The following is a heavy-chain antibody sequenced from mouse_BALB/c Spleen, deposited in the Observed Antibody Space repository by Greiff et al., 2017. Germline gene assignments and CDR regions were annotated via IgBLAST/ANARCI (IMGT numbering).Heavy chain of an antibody. J-gene: IGHJ2*01. CDR1: GYTFTSYV. V-gene: IGHV1-14*01. Sequence: EVQLQQSGPELVKPGASVKMSCKASGYTFTSYVMHWVKQKPGQGLEWIGYINPYNDGTKYNEKFKGKATLTSDKSSSTAYMELSSLTSEDSAVYYCARPIYDGYYSFDYWGQGTTLTVSS. CDR3: ARPIYDGYYSFDY. CDR2: INPYNDGT. D-gene: IGHD2-3*01.